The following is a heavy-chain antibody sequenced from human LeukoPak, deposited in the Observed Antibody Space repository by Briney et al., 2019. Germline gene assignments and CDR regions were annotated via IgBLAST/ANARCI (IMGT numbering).Heavy chain of an antibody. CDR1: GGSISSGSYY. V-gene: IGHV4-61*02. J-gene: IGHJ6*03. CDR2: IYTSGST. CDR3: ARDRVVVVTSKTTDAIEGREYMDV. D-gene: IGHD2-21*02. Sequence: SETLSLTCTVSGGSISSGSYYWSWIRQPAGKGLEWIGRIYTSGSTNYNPSLKSRVTISVDTSKNQFSLKLSSVTAADTAVYYCARDRVVVVTSKTTDAIEGREYMDVWGKGTTVTISS.